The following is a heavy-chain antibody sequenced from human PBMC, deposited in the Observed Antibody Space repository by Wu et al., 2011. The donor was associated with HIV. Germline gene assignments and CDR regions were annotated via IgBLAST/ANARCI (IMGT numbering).Heavy chain of an antibody. CDR1: GGTFSYYA. CDR2: IIPIFGAA. V-gene: IGHV1-69*05. Sequence: QVQLVQSGAEVERPGSSVKVSCKASGGTFSYYAISWVRQAPGQGLEWMGGIIPIFGAANYAQKFQGRVTITSDESTNTAYLELSSLRSEDTAVYYCARCYSNGWFDTWGQGTRVSVSS. D-gene: IGHD4-11*01. J-gene: IGHJ5*02. CDR3: ARCYSNGWFDT.